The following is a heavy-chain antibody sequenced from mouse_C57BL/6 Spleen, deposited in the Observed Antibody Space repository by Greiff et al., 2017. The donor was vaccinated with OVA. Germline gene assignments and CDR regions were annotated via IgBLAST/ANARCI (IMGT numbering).Heavy chain of an antibody. Sequence: QVQLQQSGPELVKPGASVKISCKASGYTFTDYYINWVKQRPGQGLEWIGWIFPGSGSTYYNEKFKGKATLTVDKSSSTAYMLLSSLTSADSAVYFCAREMVQLRAWFAYWGQGTLVTVSA. CDR1: GYTFTDYY. CDR3: AREMVQLRAWFAY. V-gene: IGHV1-75*01. D-gene: IGHD3-2*02. J-gene: IGHJ3*01. CDR2: IFPGSGST.